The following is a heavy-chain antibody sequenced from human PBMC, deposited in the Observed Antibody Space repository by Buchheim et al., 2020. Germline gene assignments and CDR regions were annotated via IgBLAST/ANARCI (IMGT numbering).Heavy chain of an antibody. D-gene: IGHD4-17*01. CDR2: ISRSADNL. CDR1: GFTFSTYI. Sequence: EVQLEESGGGLVKPGGSLRLSCVASGFTFSTYIMNWVRQAPGKGLEWVSSISRSADNLNYADSVKGRFTISRDNAKNSLYLQMSDLRPEDTAVYYCARAGDYGDHDNSYFDYWGQGAL. J-gene: IGHJ4*02. V-gene: IGHV3-21*02. CDR3: ARAGDYGDHDNSYFDY.